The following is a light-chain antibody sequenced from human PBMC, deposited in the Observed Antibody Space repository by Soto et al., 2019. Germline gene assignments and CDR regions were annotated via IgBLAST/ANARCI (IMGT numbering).Light chain of an antibody. J-gene: IGKJ5*01. CDR3: HQRSNWPIT. CDR1: QSVSRY. V-gene: IGKV3-11*01. CDR2: DAF. Sequence: EIVLTQSPVTLSFSPGERATLSCRASQSVSRYLAWYQQKPDQAPRLLIYDAFNRATGIPARFSGSGSGTDFTLTIGVLEPEDFVVYYCHQRSNWPITVGQGTRL.